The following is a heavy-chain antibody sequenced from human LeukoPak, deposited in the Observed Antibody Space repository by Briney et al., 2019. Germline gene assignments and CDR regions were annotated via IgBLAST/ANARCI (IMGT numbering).Heavy chain of an antibody. CDR2: SSGSGDST. V-gene: IGHV3-23*01. Sequence: GGSLRLSCAASGFTFRSYAMSWVRQAPGKGREWVSGSSGSGDSTYYADSVKGRFTISRDNAKNSLYLQMNSLRAEDTAVYYCARFTTLGESEGYWGQATLVTVSS. D-gene: IGHD3-22*01. CDR3: ARFTTLGESEGY. J-gene: IGHJ1*01. CDR1: GFTFRSYA.